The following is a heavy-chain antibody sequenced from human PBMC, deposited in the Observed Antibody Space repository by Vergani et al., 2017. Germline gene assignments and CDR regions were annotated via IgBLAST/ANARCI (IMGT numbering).Heavy chain of an antibody. CDR2: ISAYNGNT. Sequence: QVQLVQSGPEMKQPGASVKVSCKASGYTFFNYGVNWIRRAPGQGLEWMGLISAYNGNTNYAQKLQGRVTMTTDTSTSTAYMELRSLRSDDTAVYYCARVGRYYYYMDVWGKGTTVTVSS. CDR1: GYTFFNYG. V-gene: IGHV1-18*04. J-gene: IGHJ6*03. CDR3: ARVGRYYYYMDV.